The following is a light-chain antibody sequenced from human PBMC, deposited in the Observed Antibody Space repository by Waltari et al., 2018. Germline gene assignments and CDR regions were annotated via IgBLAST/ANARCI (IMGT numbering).Light chain of an antibody. Sequence: IVLTPSPGTLSVSPGDGASLPCRASLSVNSDLAWYQHKPGQAPRLLIFDKSTWAPDVPARFTGTGSETGFTLTSSSVQSEDFAVYFCQQYHGWPAMYTFGQGTKLEIK. CDR1: LSVNSD. V-gene: IGKV3-15*01. CDR3: QQYHGWPAMYT. J-gene: IGKJ2*01. CDR2: DKS.